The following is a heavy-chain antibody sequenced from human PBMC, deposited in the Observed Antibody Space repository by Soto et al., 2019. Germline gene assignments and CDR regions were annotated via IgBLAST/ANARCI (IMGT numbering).Heavy chain of an antibody. V-gene: IGHV1-2*04. D-gene: IGHD3-3*01. CDR3: ARDLLGGFWSGYMVYYYYYGMDV. Sequence: GESLKISCKGSGYSFTSYWISWVRQAPGQGLEWMGWINPNSGGTNYAQKFQGWVTMTRDTSISTAYMELSRLRSDDTAVYYRARDLLGGFWSGYMVYYYYYGMDVWGQGTTVTVSS. CDR1: GYSFTSYW. CDR2: INPNSGGT. J-gene: IGHJ6*02.